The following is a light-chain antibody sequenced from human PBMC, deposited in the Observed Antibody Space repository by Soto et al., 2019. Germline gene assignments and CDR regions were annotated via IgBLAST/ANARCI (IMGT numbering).Light chain of an antibody. CDR2: DAS. V-gene: IGKV3-20*01. Sequence: EIVLTQSPGTLSLSPGERATLSCRASQSVSSSYLAWYQQKPGQAPRLLIYDASSRATGIPDRISGSGSGTDFTLTISRLEPEDFVVYYCQQYGSSPLTVGGGTKVEIK. CDR3: QQYGSSPLT. CDR1: QSVSSSY. J-gene: IGKJ4*01.